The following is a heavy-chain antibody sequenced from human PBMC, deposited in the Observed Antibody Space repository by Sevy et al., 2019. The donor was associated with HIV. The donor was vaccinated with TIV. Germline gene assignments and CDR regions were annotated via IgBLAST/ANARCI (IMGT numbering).Heavy chain of an antibody. V-gene: IGHV1-69*06. J-gene: IGHJ4*02. D-gene: IGHD2-15*01. CDR1: GGTFSSYA. CDR3: ARVLLYCSGGSCYGGCFDY. Sequence: ASVKVSCKASGGTFSSYAISWVRQAPGQGLEWMGGIIPIFGTANYAQKFQGRVTITADKSTSTAYTELSSLRSEDTAVYYCARVLLYCSGGSCYGGCFDYWGQGTLVTVSS. CDR2: IIPIFGTA.